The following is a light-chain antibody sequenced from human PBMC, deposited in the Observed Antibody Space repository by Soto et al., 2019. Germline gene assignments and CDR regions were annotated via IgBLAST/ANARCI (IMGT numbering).Light chain of an antibody. J-gene: IGKJ4*01. Sequence: EIVWTQSPGTLYFSPGERATVSCRASQSVSSTYLAWYQQKPGQDPRLLIYGASSRATGIPDRFSGSGSGTDFTLTISRLEPEDFAVYYCQQYESSPTTFGGPNKVEIK. V-gene: IGKV3-20*01. CDR2: GAS. CDR1: QSVSSTY. CDR3: QQYESSPTT.